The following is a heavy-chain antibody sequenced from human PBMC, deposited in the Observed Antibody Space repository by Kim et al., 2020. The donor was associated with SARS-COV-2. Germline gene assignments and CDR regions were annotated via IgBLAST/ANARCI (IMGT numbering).Heavy chain of an antibody. Sequence: SETLSLTCTVSSGSISSSSYYWGWIRQPPGKGLEWIGSIYYSGSTYYNPSLKSRVTISVDTSKNQFSLKLSSVTAADTAVYYCARFLRLSDAFDIWGQGTMVTVSS. J-gene: IGHJ3*02. V-gene: IGHV4-39*01. CDR2: IYYSGST. CDR3: ARFLRLSDAFDI. CDR1: SGSISSSSYY. D-gene: IGHD3-10*01.